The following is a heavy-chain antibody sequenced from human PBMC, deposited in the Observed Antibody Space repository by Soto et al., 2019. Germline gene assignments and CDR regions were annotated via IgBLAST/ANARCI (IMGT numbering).Heavy chain of an antibody. J-gene: IGHJ4*02. V-gene: IGHV5-10-1*01. CDR2: IDPSDSYT. CDR3: ARGGVSTRTFDY. D-gene: IGHD3-3*01. CDR1: GYSFTSYW. Sequence: GEALKLSCTGSGYSFTSYWISWVRQMPGKGLEWMGRIDPSDSYTNYSPSFQGHVTISADKSISTAYLQWSSLRASDTAMYYCARGGVSTRTFDYWGQGTPVTVSS.